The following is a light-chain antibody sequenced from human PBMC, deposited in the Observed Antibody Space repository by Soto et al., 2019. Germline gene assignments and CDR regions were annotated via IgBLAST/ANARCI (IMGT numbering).Light chain of an antibody. CDR2: EGT. V-gene: IGLV2-14*02. J-gene: IGLJ1*01. CDR1: SSDVGSYRF. CDR3: SSYGGYNNVV. Sequence: QSVLTQPASVSGSPGQSITISCTGTSSDVGSYRFVSWYQHHPGKVPKVIIYEGTKRPSGVPDRFSGSKSGNTASLTVSGLKAEDEGTYYCSSYGGYNNVVFGTGTKVTVL.